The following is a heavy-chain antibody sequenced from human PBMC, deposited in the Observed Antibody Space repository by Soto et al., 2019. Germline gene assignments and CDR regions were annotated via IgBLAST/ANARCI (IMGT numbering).Heavy chain of an antibody. D-gene: IGHD5-12*01. J-gene: IGHJ4*02. CDR1: GFTFSSYA. V-gene: IGHV3-30-3*01. Sequence: GGSLRLSCAASGFTFSSYAMHWVCQAPSKGLEWVTVISYDGSNKYYADSVKGRFTISRDNSKNTLYLQMNSLRAEDTAVYYFARDRGNRDGYIGWFDDWGQGTLVTLSS. CDR2: ISYDGSNK. CDR3: ARDRGNRDGYIGWFDD.